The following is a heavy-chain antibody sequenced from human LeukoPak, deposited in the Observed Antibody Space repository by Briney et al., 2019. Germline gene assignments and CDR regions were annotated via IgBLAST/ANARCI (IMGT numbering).Heavy chain of an antibody. CDR1: GFTFSSYG. Sequence: GRSLRLSCAASGFTFSSYGMHWVRQAPGKGLEWVAVIWYDGSNKYYADSVKGRFTISRDNSKNTLYLQMNSLRAEDTAVYYCAREDPWRGGWFGYWGQGTLVTVSS. CDR3: AREDPWRGGWFGY. CDR2: IWYDGSNK. D-gene: IGHD6-19*01. V-gene: IGHV3-33*01. J-gene: IGHJ4*02.